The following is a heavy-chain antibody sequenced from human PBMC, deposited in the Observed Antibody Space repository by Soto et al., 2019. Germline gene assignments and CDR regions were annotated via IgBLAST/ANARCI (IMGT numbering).Heavy chain of an antibody. CDR1: GGSISSSSYY. Sequence: SETLSLTCTVSGGSISSSSYYWGWIRQPPGKGLEWIGSIYYSGSTYYNPSLKSRVTISVDTSKNQFSLKLSSVTAADTAVYYCARRGYDFWSGYQNNWFDPWGQGTLVTVSS. D-gene: IGHD3-3*01. V-gene: IGHV4-39*01. CDR3: ARRGYDFWSGYQNNWFDP. CDR2: IYYSGST. J-gene: IGHJ5*02.